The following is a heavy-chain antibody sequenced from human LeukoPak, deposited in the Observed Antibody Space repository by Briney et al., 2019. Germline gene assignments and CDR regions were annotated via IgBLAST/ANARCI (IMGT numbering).Heavy chain of an antibody. Sequence: PGGSLRLSCAASGFTFSSYSMNWVRQAPGEGLEWVSYISSSSSTIYYADSVKGRFTISRDNAKNSLYLQMNSLRAEDTAVYYCARDLYYYDSSGYYSGGYWGQGTLVTVSS. V-gene: IGHV3-48*01. CDR3: ARDLYYYDSSGYYSGGY. D-gene: IGHD3-22*01. CDR1: GFTFSSYS. J-gene: IGHJ4*02. CDR2: ISSSSSTI.